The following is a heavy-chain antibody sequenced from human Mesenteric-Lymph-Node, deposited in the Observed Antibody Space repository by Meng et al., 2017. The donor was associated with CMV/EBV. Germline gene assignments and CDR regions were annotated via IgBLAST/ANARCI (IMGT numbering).Heavy chain of an antibody. Sequence: QGTGPGVVKHPDTMSFSCIVTGKAISNSTHDWARIRQRPGKGLEWIGSVHHSGTTYYNPSLTGRITISVDTSANLFSLRLTTVTAADTATYYCARRGNYDSDYSEYWGQGTLVTVSS. D-gene: IGHD3-22*01. CDR3: ARRGNYDSDYSEY. J-gene: IGHJ4*02. V-gene: IGHV4-39*01. CDR1: GKAISNSTHD. CDR2: VHHSGTT.